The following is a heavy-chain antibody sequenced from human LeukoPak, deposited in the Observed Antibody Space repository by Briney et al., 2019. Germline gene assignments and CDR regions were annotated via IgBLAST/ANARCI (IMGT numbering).Heavy chain of an antibody. CDR1: GFTFSSYS. CDR2: ISSSSSTI. CDR3: ATTGYILDPFDY. D-gene: IGHD1-14*01. Sequence: PGGSLRLFCAASGFTFSSYSMNWARQAPGKGLECVSYISSSSSTIYYADSLKDRFTICRDNDKNSLYLQMNSLRAEDTAVYYCATTGYILDPFDYWGQGTLATVSS. V-gene: IGHV3-48*01. J-gene: IGHJ4*02.